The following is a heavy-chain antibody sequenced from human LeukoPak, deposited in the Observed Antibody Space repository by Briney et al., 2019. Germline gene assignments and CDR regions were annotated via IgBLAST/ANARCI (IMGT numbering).Heavy chain of an antibody. D-gene: IGHD3-10*01. CDR3: ARHYGAYGSGSFSD. CDR1: GYTFTSYD. J-gene: IGHJ4*02. Sequence: ASVKVSCKASGYTFTSYDINWVRQATGQGLEWMGWMNPNSGNTGYAQKFQGRVTMTRNTSISTAFMELSSLKASDTAIYYCARHYGAYGSGSFSDWGQGTLVTVSS. V-gene: IGHV1-8*01. CDR2: MNPNSGNT.